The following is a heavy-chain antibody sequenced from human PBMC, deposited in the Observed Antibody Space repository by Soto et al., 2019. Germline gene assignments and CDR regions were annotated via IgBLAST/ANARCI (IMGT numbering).Heavy chain of an antibody. V-gene: IGHV4-30-4*01. Sequence: PSETLSLTCTVSGGSISSGDYYWSWIRQPPGKGLEWIGYIYYSGSTYYNPSLKSRVTISVDTSKNQFSLKLSSVTAADTAVYYCARVFRTFYYFDYWGQGTLVTVSS. CDR2: IYYSGST. D-gene: IGHD1-1*01. CDR1: GGSISSGDYY. J-gene: IGHJ4*02. CDR3: ARVFRTFYYFDY.